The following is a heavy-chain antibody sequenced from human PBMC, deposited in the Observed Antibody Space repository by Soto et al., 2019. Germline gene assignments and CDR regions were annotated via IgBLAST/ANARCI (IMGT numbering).Heavy chain of an antibody. D-gene: IGHD5-18*01. CDR2: IYYSGST. CDR3: ARGQLWLLGERPIDY. CDR1: GGSISSGGYY. V-gene: IGHV4-31*03. J-gene: IGHJ4*02. Sequence: QVQLQESGPGLVKPSQTLSLTCTVSGGSISSGGYYWSWIRQHPGKGLEWIGYIYYSGSTYYNPTFKSRFTIPGDTSKNQFALKLSSVTAADTAVYYCARGQLWLLGERPIDYWGQGTLVTVSS.